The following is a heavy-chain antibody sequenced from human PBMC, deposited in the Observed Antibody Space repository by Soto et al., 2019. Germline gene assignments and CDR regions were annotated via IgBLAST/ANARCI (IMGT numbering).Heavy chain of an antibody. J-gene: IGHJ6*02. CDR3: ARAYINGTHWHHYYGMDV. CDR2: IIPVFDTT. CDR1: GGTFNNLG. Sequence: QVQLVQSGAEVRKPGSSVKVSCKASGGTFNNLGISWVRQAPGQGLEWMGGIIPVFDTTNYAQKFQGRVTITADDPTSTAYMELSSLRCEDTAVYYCARAYINGTHWHHYYGMDVWGQGTPVTVSS. V-gene: IGHV1-69*01. D-gene: IGHD1-20*01.